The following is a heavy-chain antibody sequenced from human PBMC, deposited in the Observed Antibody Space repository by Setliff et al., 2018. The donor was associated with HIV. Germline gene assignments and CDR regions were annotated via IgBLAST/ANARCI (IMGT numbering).Heavy chain of an antibody. CDR2: INAGNGNT. Sequence: ASVKVSCKASGYTFTSYAMHWVRQAPGQRLEWMGWINAGNGNTKYSQGFQGRVTITRDTSASTAYMELSSLRSEDMAVYYCARGADGYGFDYWGQGTLVTVSS. CDR1: GYTFTSYA. D-gene: IGHD5-12*01. J-gene: IGHJ4*02. CDR3: ARGADGYGFDY. V-gene: IGHV1-3*03.